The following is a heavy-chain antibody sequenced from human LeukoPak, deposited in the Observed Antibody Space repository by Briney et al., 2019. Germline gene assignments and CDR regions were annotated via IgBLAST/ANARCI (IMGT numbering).Heavy chain of an antibody. Sequence: SETLSLTCTVSGGSISSYYWSWLRQPPGKGLEWIGYIYYSGSTNYNPSLKSRVTISVDTSKNQFSLKLSSETAADTAVYYCARLYSSSFPLYWGQGTLVTVSS. CDR3: ARLYSSSFPLY. V-gene: IGHV4-59*08. D-gene: IGHD6-6*01. J-gene: IGHJ4*02. CDR1: GGSISSYY. CDR2: IYYSGST.